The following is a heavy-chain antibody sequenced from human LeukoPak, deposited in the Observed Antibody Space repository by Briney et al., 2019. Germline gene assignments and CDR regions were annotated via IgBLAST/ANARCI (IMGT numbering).Heavy chain of an antibody. CDR2: ISWTSGSI. Sequence: GGSLRLSCAASGFTFDDYAMYWVRQAPGKGLEWVSGISWTSGSIGYADSVKGRLTISRDNAKNSLYLQMNSLRAEDTALYYCAKDIGSGWYFDYWGQGTLVTVSS. CDR3: AKDIGSGWYFDY. V-gene: IGHV3-9*01. D-gene: IGHD6-19*01. J-gene: IGHJ4*02. CDR1: GFTFDDYA.